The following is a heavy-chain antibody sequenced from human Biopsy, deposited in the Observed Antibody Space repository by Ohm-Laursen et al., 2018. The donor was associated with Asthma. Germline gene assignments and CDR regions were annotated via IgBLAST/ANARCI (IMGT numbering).Heavy chain of an antibody. J-gene: IGHJ6*02. V-gene: IGHV1-69*01. CDR2: INSVFGTT. CDR1: GGTFNTYV. Sequence: SSVKVSCKSLGGTFNTYVIGWVRQAPGQGLEWMGGINSVFGTTTYPQKFQDRVTITADDSTSTVYMELSSLRSEDTAVYYCARKAGSCISRTCYSLDFWGQGPRSPSP. CDR3: ARKAGSCISRTCYSLDF. D-gene: IGHD2-2*01.